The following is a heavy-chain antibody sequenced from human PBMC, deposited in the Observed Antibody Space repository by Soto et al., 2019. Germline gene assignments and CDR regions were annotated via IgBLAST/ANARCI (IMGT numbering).Heavy chain of an antibody. Sequence: GRSLRLSCAASGFTFSSYSMNWVRQAPGKGLEWVSGITCDGGNTYYADSVEGRFTISRDNSWKTVYLQMNSLRAEDTAIYYCAKNWGGIPRGYFDYWGLGTLVTVSS. J-gene: IGHJ4*02. CDR2: ITCDGGNT. CDR1: GFTFSSYS. V-gene: IGHV3-23*01. D-gene: IGHD3-16*01. CDR3: AKNWGGIPRGYFDY.